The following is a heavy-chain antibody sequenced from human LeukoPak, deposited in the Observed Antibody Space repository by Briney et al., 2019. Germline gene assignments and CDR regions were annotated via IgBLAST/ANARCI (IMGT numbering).Heavy chain of an antibody. V-gene: IGHV4-39*07. J-gene: IGHJ4*02. CDR2: IYYSGST. CDR1: GGSISSSSYY. CDR3: ARDLRGVSLLWFGELVGGVEDLQGFDY. D-gene: IGHD3-10*01. Sequence: PSETLSLTCTVSGGSISSSSYYWGWIRQPPGKGLEWIGGIYYSGSTYYNPSLKSRVTISVDTSKNQFSLKLSSVTAADTAVYYCARDLRGVSLLWFGELVGGVEDLQGFDYWGQGTLVTVSS.